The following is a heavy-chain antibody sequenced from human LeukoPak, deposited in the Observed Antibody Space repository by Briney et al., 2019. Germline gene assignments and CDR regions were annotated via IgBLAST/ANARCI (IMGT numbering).Heavy chain of an antibody. CDR1: GFTFTSYY. Sequence: GGSLRLSCAASGFTFTSYYMHWVRQAPGQGLEWMGIINPSGGSTSYAQKFQGRVTMTRDTSTSTVYMELSSLRSEDTAVYYCARDSGGSSKPNWFDPWGQGTLVTVSS. CDR2: INPSGGST. D-gene: IGHD2-15*01. V-gene: IGHV1-46*01. CDR3: ARDSGGSSKPNWFDP. J-gene: IGHJ5*02.